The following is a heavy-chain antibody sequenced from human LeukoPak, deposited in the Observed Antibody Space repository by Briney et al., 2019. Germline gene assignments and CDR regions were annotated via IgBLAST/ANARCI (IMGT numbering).Heavy chain of an antibody. J-gene: IGHJ4*02. CDR1: GFTFSSTW. CDR3: VRDRYYVPDY. CDR2: IHSDGSGT. Sequence: GGSLRLSCAASGFTFSSTWMHWFRQAPGKGLVWVSRIHSDGSGTIYADSVKGRFTISRDNAKNTPYLQMNSLRAEDTAVYYCVRDRYYVPDYWGQGTLVTVSS. V-gene: IGHV3-74*01. D-gene: IGHD3-10*02.